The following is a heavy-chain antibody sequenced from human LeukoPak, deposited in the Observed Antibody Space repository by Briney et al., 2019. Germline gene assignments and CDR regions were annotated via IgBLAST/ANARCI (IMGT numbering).Heavy chain of an antibody. Sequence: PSETLSLTCAVYGGSFSGYYWTWIRQTPEKGLEWIGEMNPSGSTNYNPSLKSRVTISVDTSKNQFSLELSSVTAADPDVYYCARGRQDVTMIVVVMTAVSYYLDVWGKGTTVTVS. CDR2: MNPSGST. D-gene: IGHD3-22*01. CDR3: ARGRQDVTMIVVVMTAVSYYLDV. V-gene: IGHV4-34*01. CDR1: GGSFSGYY. J-gene: IGHJ6*03.